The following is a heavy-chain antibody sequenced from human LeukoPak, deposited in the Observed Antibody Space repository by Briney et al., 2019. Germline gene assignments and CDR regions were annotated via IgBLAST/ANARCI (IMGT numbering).Heavy chain of an antibody. J-gene: IGHJ6*03. CDR2: IYYSGNT. V-gene: IGHV4-59*11. CDR3: AREREYYDFWSGLNYYYYYYMDV. CDR1: GGSISSHY. Sequence: SETLSLTCTVSGGSISSHYWSWIRQPPGKGLEWIGYIYYSGNTNYNPSLKSRVTISVDTSKNQFSLKLSSVTAADTAVYYCAREREYYDFWSGLNYYYYYYMDVWGKGTTVTVSS. D-gene: IGHD3-3*01.